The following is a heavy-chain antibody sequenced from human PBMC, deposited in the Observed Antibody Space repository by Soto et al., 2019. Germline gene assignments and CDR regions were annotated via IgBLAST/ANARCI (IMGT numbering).Heavy chain of an antibody. J-gene: IGHJ6*02. CDR3: VFRGGSKDSSGWYSFGWGYYYGMDV. V-gene: IGHV3-23*01. D-gene: IGHD6-19*01. Sequence: GGSLRLSCAASGFTFSSYAMSWVRQAPGKGLEWVSAISGSGGSTYYADSVKGRFTISRDNSKNTLYLQMNSLRAEDTAVYYCVFRGGSKDSSGWYSFGWGYYYGMDVWGQGTTVTVSS. CDR1: GFTFSSYA. CDR2: ISGSGGST.